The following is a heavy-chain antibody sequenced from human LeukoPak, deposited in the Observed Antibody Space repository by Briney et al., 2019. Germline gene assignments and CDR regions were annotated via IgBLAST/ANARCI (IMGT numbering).Heavy chain of an antibody. CDR1: GCRFSSYA. V-gene: IGHV3-23*01. J-gene: IGHJ6*03. D-gene: IGHD1-1*01. CDR3: AKSQLRDYHSYYMDV. Sequence: PGGSLRLSCGASGCRFSSYAMSWVLQAPGKGVEWVSASSGNGGSPYYAHSVKGRLPIYRDNPKNTLYLQMNRLRAEDTAVYYCAKSQLRDYHSYYMDVWGKGTPVTVSS. CDR2: SSGNGGSP.